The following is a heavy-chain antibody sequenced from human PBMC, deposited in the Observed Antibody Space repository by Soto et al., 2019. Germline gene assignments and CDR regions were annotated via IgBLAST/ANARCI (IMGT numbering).Heavy chain of an antibody. J-gene: IGHJ4*02. Sequence: SETLSLTCAVYGGSFSGYYWSWIRQPPGKGLEWIGEINHSGSTNYNPSLKSRVTISIDTSKNQFSLKLSSVTAADTAVYYCARRDYYDSSGYPDYWGQGTLVTVSS. V-gene: IGHV4-34*01. CDR1: GGSFSGYY. CDR2: INHSGST. D-gene: IGHD3-22*01. CDR3: ARRDYYDSSGYPDY.